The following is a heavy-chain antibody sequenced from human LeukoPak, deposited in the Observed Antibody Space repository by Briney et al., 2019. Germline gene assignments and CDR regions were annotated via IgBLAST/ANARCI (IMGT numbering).Heavy chain of an antibody. J-gene: IGHJ4*02. Sequence: SGGSLRLSCAASGFTVSSNYMSWVRQAPGKGLEWVSVIYSGGSTYYADSVKGRFTISRHNSKNTLYLQMNSLRAEDTGVYYCARGYDLLTCYYEGFFFDYWGQGTLVTVPS. CDR3: ARGYDLLTCYYEGFFFDY. V-gene: IGHV3-53*04. D-gene: IGHD3-9*01. CDR1: GFTVSSNY. CDR2: IYSGGST.